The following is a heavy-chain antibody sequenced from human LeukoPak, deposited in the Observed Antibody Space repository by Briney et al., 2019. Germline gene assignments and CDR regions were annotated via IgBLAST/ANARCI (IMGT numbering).Heavy chain of an antibody. V-gene: IGHV3-21*01. CDR2: ISSSSSYI. Sequence: PGGSLRLSCAASGFTFSSYSMNWVRQAPGKGLEWVSSISSSSSYIYYADSVKGRFTISRDNAKNSLYLQMNSLRAEDTAVYYCARDWPLRGGSYSTAATSCDYWGQGTLVTVSS. D-gene: IGHD1-26*01. CDR3: ARDWPLRGGSYSTAATSCDY. CDR1: GFTFSSYS. J-gene: IGHJ4*02.